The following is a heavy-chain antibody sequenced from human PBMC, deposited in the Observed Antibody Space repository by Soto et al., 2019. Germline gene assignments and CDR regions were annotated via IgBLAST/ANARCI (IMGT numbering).Heavy chain of an antibody. CDR3: SRERGAVASIVDAFDI. D-gene: IGHD1-26*01. CDR1: GGAITGYY. Sequence: SGTPSLTCNVSGGAITGYYWNWIREPPGKGLEWIGYVYFSGSTKYNPSLTSRVTISVDMSKKQFSLRLTSMTSADTAVYYCSRERGAVASIVDAFDIWGQGTMVTVSS. CDR2: VYFSGST. J-gene: IGHJ3*02. V-gene: IGHV4-59*01.